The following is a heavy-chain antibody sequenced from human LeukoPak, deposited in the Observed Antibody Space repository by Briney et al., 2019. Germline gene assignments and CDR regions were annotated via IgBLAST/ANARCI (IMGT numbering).Heavy chain of an antibody. J-gene: IGHJ4*02. CDR2: INPNSGGT. CDR1: GYTSTGYY. CDR3: ASEFYDILTGYHSWDY. V-gene: IGHV1-2*06. Sequence: ASVKVSCKASGYTSTGYYMHWVRQAPGQGLEWMGRINPNSGGTNYAQKFQGRATMTRDTSISTAYMELSRLRSDDTAVYYCASEFYDILTGYHSWDYWGQGTLVTVSS. D-gene: IGHD3-9*01.